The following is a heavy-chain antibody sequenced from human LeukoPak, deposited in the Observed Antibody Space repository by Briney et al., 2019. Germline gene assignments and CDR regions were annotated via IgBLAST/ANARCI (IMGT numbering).Heavy chain of an antibody. CDR1: GGSISSGGYS. J-gene: IGHJ3*02. D-gene: IGHD4-17*01. CDR2: IYHSGST. CDR3: ARDPLYGGYGGAFDI. Sequence: SETLSLTCAVSGGSISSGGYSWSWIRQPPGKGLEWIGYIYHSGSTYYNPSLKSRVTISVDRSKNQFSLRLTSVTAADTAVYYCARDPLYGGYGGAFDIWGQGTMVTVSS. V-gene: IGHV4-30-2*01.